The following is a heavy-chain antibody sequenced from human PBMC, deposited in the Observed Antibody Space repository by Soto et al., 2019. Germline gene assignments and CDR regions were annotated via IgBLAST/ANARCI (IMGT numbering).Heavy chain of an antibody. V-gene: IGHV1-18*01. D-gene: IGHD3-9*01. CDR1: GYSFTSYG. J-gene: IGHJ6*02. CDR2: ISSYNGNT. CDR3: AREGKYYDILTGYYKGYYYYGMDV. Sequence: ASVKVACKASGYSFTSYGISWVRRAPGQGLEWMGWISSYNGNTNYAQKLQGRVTMTTDTSTSTAYMELRSLRSDDTAVYYCAREGKYYDILTGYYKGYYYYGMDVWGQGTTVTVSS.